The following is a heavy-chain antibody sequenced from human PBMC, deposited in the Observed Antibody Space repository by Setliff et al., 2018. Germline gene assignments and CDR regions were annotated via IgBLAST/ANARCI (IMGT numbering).Heavy chain of an antibody. J-gene: IGHJ6*02. CDR3: ARDPLAASGTIYYGLDV. V-gene: IGHV4-59*01. D-gene: IGHD6-13*01. CDR2: IDNRGTT. CDR1: GASITTYH. Sequence: PSETLSLTCSVSGASITTYHWHWIRQPPGKGLEWIGFIDNRGTTNYNPALKSRVTISTDASKNHFALTLTSMTAADTAVYYCARDPLAASGTIYYGLDVWGQGTTVTVSS.